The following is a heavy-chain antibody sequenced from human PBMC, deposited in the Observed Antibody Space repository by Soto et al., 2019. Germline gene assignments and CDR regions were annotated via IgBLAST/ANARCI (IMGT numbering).Heavy chain of an antibody. J-gene: IGHJ5*02. CDR3: AKGPYGDYDPNWFDP. CDR1: GFTFDDYA. Sequence: EVQLVESGGGLVQPGRSLRLSCAASGFTFDDYAMHWVRQAPGKGLEWVSGISWNSGSIGYADPVKGRFTISRDNAKNSLYLQMNSLRAEDTALYYCAKGPYGDYDPNWFDPWGQGTLVTVSS. CDR2: ISWNSGSI. D-gene: IGHD4-17*01. V-gene: IGHV3-9*01.